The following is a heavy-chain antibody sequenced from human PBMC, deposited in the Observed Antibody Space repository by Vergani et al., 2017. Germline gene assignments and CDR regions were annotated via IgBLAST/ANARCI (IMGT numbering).Heavy chain of an antibody. D-gene: IGHD6-13*01. CDR2: ISSSSSYI. CDR1: GFTFSSYS. V-gene: IGHV3-21*01. J-gene: IGHJ6*03. Sequence: EVQLVESGGGLVKPGGSLRLSCAASGFTFSSYSMNWVRQAPGKGLEWVSSISSSSSYIYYADSVKGRFTISRDNAKNSLYLQMNSLRAEDTAVYYCARYHYSSSWYYYYYMDVWGKGTTVTVSS. CDR3: ARYHYSSSWYYYYYMDV.